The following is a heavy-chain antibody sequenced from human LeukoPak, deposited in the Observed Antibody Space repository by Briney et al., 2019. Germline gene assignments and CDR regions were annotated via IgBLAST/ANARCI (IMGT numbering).Heavy chain of an antibody. CDR3: ARLLGTDYSSGWYEGNWFDP. Sequence: GESLKISCKGSGYSFTSYWIGWVRQMPGKGLEWMGIIYPGDSDTRYSPSFQGQDTISADKSISTAYLQWSSLKASDTAMYYCARLLGTDYSSGWYEGNWFDPWGQGTLVTVSS. CDR2: IYPGDSDT. CDR1: GYSFTSYW. V-gene: IGHV5-51*01. J-gene: IGHJ5*02. D-gene: IGHD6-19*01.